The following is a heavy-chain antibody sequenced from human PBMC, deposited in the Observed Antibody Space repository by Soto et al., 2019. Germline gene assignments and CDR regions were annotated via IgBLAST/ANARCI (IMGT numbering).Heavy chain of an antibody. CDR2: ISYDGSNK. V-gene: IGHV3-30-3*01. CDR3: ARPRVDYCYYGMDV. CDR1: GFTFSSHA. Sequence: QVQLVESGGGVVQPGRSLRLSCAASGFTFSSHAMHWVRQAPGKGLEWVAVISYDGSNKYYADSVKGRFTISRENSKKTLYLQMNSLRAEDTAVYYCARPRVDYCYYGMDVWGQGTTVTVSS. J-gene: IGHJ6*02.